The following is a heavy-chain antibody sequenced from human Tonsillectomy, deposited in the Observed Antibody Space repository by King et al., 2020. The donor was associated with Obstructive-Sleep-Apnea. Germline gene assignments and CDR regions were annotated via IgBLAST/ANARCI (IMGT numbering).Heavy chain of an antibody. CDR2: MNPNSGNT. Sequence: QLVQSGAEVKEPGASVTVSCQSSGYTFPSYDIHGVRQATGQGLEWLGWMNPNSGNTDYAQKFQGRVTMNRDTSISTAYMELSSLRSEYSAGYHCARGSRTFHFWGQGTIVTVSS. CDR1: GYTFPSYD. J-gene: IGHJ3*01. D-gene: IGHD1-14*01. V-gene: IGHV1-8*01. CDR3: ARGSRTFHF.